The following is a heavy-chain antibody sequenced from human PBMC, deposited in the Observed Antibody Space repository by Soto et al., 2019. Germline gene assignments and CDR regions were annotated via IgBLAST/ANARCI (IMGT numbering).Heavy chain of an antibody. D-gene: IGHD3-16*02. Sequence: EVQLVESGGGLVKPGGSLRLSCAASGFTFSNAWINWVRQAPGKGLEWVGRIKSKTDGGTTDYAAPVKGRFAISRDDSNNMVYLQMNSLKIEDTAVYYCTTDSYRNIIIVRFDYWGHGTLVTVSS. CDR2: IKSKTDGGTT. J-gene: IGHJ4*01. CDR3: TTDSYRNIIIVRFDY. V-gene: IGHV3-15*07. CDR1: GFTFSNAW.